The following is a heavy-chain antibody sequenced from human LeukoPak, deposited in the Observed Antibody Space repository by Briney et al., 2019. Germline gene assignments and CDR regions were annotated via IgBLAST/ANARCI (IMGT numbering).Heavy chain of an antibody. D-gene: IGHD6-13*01. J-gene: IGHJ4*02. CDR3: ARGVIASGGNDFDY. CDR1: GYSITSGYY. V-gene: IGHV4-38-2*02. Sequence: SETLSLTCTVSGYSITSGYYWGWIRQPPGKGLEWIGSIYHGGSSYYTPSLKSRVTISVDTSKNQFSLKVISVTAADTAVYYCARGVIASGGNDFDYWGQGTLVTVSS. CDR2: IYHGGSS.